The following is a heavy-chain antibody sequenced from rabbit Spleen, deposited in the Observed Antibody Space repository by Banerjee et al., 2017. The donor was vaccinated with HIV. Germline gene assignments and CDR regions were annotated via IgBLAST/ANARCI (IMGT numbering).Heavy chain of an antibody. CDR3: ARDTGTSFSSYGMDL. Sequence: QEQLEESGGGLVKPEGSLTLTCKASGFDLSSYYYMCWGRQAPGKGLEWSACIDSGSSGFAYFANWAEGRFNISNTSSTTVTLQMTSLTIADTATYFCARDTGTSFSSYGMDLWGQGTLVTVS. V-gene: IGHV1S45*01. CDR1: GFDLSSYYY. CDR2: IDSGSSGFA. D-gene: IGHD7-1*01. J-gene: IGHJ6*01.